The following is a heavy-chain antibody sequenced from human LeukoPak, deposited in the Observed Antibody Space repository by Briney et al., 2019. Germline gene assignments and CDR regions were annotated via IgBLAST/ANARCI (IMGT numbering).Heavy chain of an antibody. CDR2: IIPILGIA. J-gene: IGHJ4*02. D-gene: IGHD6-19*01. CDR3: ARDRSRPEYSSGWGPFDY. CDR1: GGTFSSYA. Sequence: SVKVSCRASGGTFSSYAISWVRQAPGQGLEWMGRIIPILGIANYAQKFQGRVTITADKSTSTAHMELSSLRSEDTAVYYCARDRSRPEYSSGWGPFDYWGQGTLVTVSS. V-gene: IGHV1-69*04.